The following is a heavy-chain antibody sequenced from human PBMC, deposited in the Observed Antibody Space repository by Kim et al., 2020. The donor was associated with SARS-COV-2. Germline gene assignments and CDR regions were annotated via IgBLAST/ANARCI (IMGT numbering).Heavy chain of an antibody. Sequence: NPSLKSRIPMSVDTSKNQFSPKLSSVTAADTAVYYCARDRTTGTTNWFDPWGQGTLVTVSS. V-gene: IGHV4-4*07. D-gene: IGHD1-1*01. J-gene: IGHJ5*02. CDR3: ARDRTTGTTNWFDP.